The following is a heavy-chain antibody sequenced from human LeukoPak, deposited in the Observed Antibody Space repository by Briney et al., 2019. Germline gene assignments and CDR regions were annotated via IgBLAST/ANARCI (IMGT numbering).Heavy chain of an antibody. J-gene: IGHJ6*03. D-gene: IGHD2/OR15-2a*01. Sequence: SVKVSCKVSGGTFSSYAITWVRQAPGQGLEWMGGIIPMFASANYAQKFQGRVTITADKSTSTAYMELSSLRSDDTAVYYCARGGYPHTTKYMDVWGKGTTVTVSS. V-gene: IGHV1-69*06. CDR3: ARGGYPHTTKYMDV. CDR1: GGTFSSYA. CDR2: IIPMFASA.